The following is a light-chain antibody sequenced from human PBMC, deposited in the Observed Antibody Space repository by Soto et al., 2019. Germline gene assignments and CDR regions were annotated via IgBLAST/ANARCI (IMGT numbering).Light chain of an antibody. CDR1: SSNIGSDY. CDR2: RDN. V-gene: IGLV1-47*01. Sequence: QPVLTQPPSASGTPGQRVTISCSGSSSNIGSDYVNWFQQLPGTAPKLLIYRDNQRPSGVPDRFSGSKSGTSASLAISGLRSEDEADYYCATWDDSLSGVVFGGGTKLTVL. CDR3: ATWDDSLSGVV. J-gene: IGLJ2*01.